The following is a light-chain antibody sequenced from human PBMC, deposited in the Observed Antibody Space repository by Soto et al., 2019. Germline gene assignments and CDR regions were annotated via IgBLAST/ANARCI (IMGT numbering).Light chain of an antibody. CDR2: DAS. J-gene: IGKJ1*01. V-gene: IGKV1-5*01. Sequence: ITPSPSTLSAYLPPTVTITCPASHNIERWMAWYQQKPGKAPSLLIFDASTLHSGVPSRFSGSGSGTDFTLTISSLKPDDFATYYCQQFAISTTFGKGTKVDIK. CDR3: QQFAISTT. CDR1: HNIERW.